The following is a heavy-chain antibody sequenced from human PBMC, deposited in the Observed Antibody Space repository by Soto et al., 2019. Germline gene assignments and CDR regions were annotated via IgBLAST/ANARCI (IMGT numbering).Heavy chain of an antibody. CDR1: GGTFSSYT. V-gene: IGHV1-69*01. J-gene: IGHJ4*02. CDR3: ARVGGVGAPPGADY. D-gene: IGHD1-26*01. CDR2: ISPIFGTP. Sequence: QVQLVQSGAEVKKPGSSVTVSCKASGGTFSSYTISWVRQAPGQGLEWMAGISPIFGTPIYAQKFQDRVTFTADDSTMTAYMEMNRLTSEDTAVYFCARVGGVGAPPGADYWGQGTLVTVSS.